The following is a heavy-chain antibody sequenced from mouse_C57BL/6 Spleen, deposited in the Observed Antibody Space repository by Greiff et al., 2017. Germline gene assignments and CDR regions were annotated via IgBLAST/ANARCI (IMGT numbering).Heavy chain of an antibody. Sequence: QVQLQQSGAELVRPGTSVKVSCKASGYAFTNYLIEWVKQRPGQGLEWIGVINPGSGGTNYNEKFKGKATLTADKSSSTAYMQLSSLTSEDSAVYFCARGNYYGSSHYFDYWGQGTSVTVSS. CDR3: ARGNYYGSSHYFDY. CDR1: GYAFTNYL. V-gene: IGHV1-54*01. D-gene: IGHD1-1*01. J-gene: IGHJ4*01. CDR2: INPGSGGT.